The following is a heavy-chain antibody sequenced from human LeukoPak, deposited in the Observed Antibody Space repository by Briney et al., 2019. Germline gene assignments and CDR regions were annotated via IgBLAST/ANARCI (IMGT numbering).Heavy chain of an antibody. CDR3: ARVGGVAAAGTFDY. V-gene: IGHV4-4*07. Sequence: PSETLSLTCTVSGGSISSYYWSWIRQPAGKGLEWIGRIYTSGSTNYNPSLKSRVTMSVDTSKNQFSLELSSVTAADTAVYYCARVGGVAAAGTFDYWGQGTLVTVSS. J-gene: IGHJ4*02. CDR1: GGSISSYY. CDR2: IYTSGST. D-gene: IGHD6-13*01.